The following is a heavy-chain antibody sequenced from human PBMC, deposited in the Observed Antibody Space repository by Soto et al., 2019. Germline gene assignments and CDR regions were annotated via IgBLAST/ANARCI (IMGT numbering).Heavy chain of an antibody. CDR3: AITGGESSGDERDLPSVHAPRSSDL. D-gene: IGHD7-27*01. V-gene: IGHV5-51*01. CDR2: IYPDDSDT. CDR1: GYIFTSYW. J-gene: IGHJ2*01. Sequence: GEPLKISCMGSGYIFTSYWISWVRQMPGKGLEWMGIIYPDDSDTKYSPSFQGQVTISADKSISTAYLQWSSLKASDSAMYYCAITGGESSGDERDLPSVHAPRSSDL.